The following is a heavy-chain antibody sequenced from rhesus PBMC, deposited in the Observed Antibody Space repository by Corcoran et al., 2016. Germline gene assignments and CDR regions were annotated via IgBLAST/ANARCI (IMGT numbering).Heavy chain of an antibody. J-gene: IGHJ6*01. CDR1: GFTFSSYG. CDR2: KSYDASKK. CDR3: AIDRGRYCTSTTFYAYSGLDS. D-gene: IGHD2-2*01. V-gene: IGHV3-54*02. Sequence: EVQLVESGGGLVQPGGSLRLSCAASGFTFSSYGLHWVRQATGTGMEWVAVKSYDASKKYYADSVQARFPISRVNSKNMLYLQMHNLKLEDTAVYYCAIDRGRYCTSTTFYAYSGLDSWGQGVVVTVSS.